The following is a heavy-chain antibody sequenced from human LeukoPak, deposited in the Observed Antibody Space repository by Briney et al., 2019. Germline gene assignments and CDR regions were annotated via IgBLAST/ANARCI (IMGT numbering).Heavy chain of an antibody. CDR3: AKGQSLRSYNWFDP. D-gene: IGHD6-6*01. V-gene: IGHV3-23*01. CDR2: ISGNGDST. CDR1: GFTFRNYA. Sequence: PGGSLRLSCAASGFTFRNYAMSRVRKAPGKGLDWDSAISGNGDSTYYGDSVKGRFTISRDNSKNTLYLQVNSLRAEDTAVYYCAKGQSLRSYNWFDPWGQGTLVTVSS. J-gene: IGHJ5*02.